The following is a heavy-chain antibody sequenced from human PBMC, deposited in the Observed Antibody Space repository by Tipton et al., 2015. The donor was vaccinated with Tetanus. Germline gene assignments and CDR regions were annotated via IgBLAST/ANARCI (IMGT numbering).Heavy chain of an antibody. Sequence: LVKPTQTLSLTCTVSGGSITSGGYYWSWIRQHPGKGLEWIGDIYFSGSTYYNPSLKSRVTISVDTSKNQFSLKLNSVTAADTAVYYCARWGPGVTTWGFDFWGQGTLVTVSS. V-gene: IGHV4-31*03. CDR1: GGSITSGGYY. CDR2: IYFSGST. D-gene: IGHD3-16*01. J-gene: IGHJ4*02. CDR3: ARWGPGVTTWGFDF.